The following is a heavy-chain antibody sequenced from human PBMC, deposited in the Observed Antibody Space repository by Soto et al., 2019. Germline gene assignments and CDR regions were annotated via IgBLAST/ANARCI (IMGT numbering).Heavy chain of an antibody. Sequence: GASVKVSCKASGGTFTNYAFSWVRQAPGQWLEWMGGIIPIYGTANYAQKFQGRVTITADASTRTAYMELSSLRSEDTAVYYCAKDRRADWESYYYYAMDVWGQGTTVTVSS. CDR2: IIPIYGTA. D-gene: IGHD1-26*01. CDR3: AKDRRADWESYYYYAMDV. CDR1: GGTFTNYA. V-gene: IGHV1-69*13. J-gene: IGHJ6*02.